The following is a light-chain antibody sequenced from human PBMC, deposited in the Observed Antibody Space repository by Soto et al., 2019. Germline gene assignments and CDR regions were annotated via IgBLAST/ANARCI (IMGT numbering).Light chain of an antibody. CDR3: QQYNNWPRS. CDR2: AAS. J-gene: IGKJ2*01. Sequence: EIVMTQSPATVSVSPGERATLSCRASQSVSSSLAWYQQKPGQAPRLLIYAASTRATGIPARFSGSGSGTEFTLTISSLQSEDFAVYYCQQYNNWPRSFGQGTKLEIK. V-gene: IGKV3-15*01. CDR1: QSVSSS.